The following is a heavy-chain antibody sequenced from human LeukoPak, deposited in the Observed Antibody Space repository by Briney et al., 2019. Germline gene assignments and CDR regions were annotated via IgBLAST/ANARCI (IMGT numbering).Heavy chain of an antibody. CDR2: IYTSGST. D-gene: IGHD3-3*01. CDR3: AREGNIIRFLND. J-gene: IGHJ4*02. Sequence: SETLSLTRTVSGGSISGYYWSWLRQPAGKGLEWIGRIYTSGSTNYNPSLKSRVTMSVDSSKNQFSLKLTSVTAADTAVYYCAREGNIIRFLNDWGQGTLVTVSS. CDR1: GGSISGYY. V-gene: IGHV4-4*07.